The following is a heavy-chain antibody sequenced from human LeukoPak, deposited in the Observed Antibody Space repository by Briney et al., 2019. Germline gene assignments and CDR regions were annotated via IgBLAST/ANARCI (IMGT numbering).Heavy chain of an antibody. CDR1: GFTLSSYE. J-gene: IGHJ4*02. CDR2: ISRTGNSI. CDR3: ARDRTARYFDY. V-gene: IGHV3-48*03. Sequence: PGGSLRLSCAASGFTLSSYEMNWVRLAPGKGLEWISYISRTGNSIYYADSVKGRFTISRDSAKNSLYLRMNSLRAEDTAVYYCARDRTARYFDYWGQGTQVRVSS.